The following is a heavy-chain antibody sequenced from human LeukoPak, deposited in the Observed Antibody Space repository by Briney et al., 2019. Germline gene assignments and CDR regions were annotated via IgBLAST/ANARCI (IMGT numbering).Heavy chain of an antibody. J-gene: IGHJ4*02. Sequence: TSETLSLTCTVSGGSISTYYWNWIRQPAGKGLEWIGRIYTTGITNYNPSLKSRVSVSVDTSKNQFSLKLGSVTAADTAVYYCARGKVVAGTPGQNSWDSWGQGTLVTVSS. V-gene: IGHV4-4*07. CDR2: IYTTGIT. D-gene: IGHD6-19*01. CDR3: ARGKVVAGTPGQNSWDS. CDR1: GGSISTYY.